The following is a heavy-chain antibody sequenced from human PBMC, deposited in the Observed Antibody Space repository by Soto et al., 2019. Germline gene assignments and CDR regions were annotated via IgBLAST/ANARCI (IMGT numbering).Heavy chain of an antibody. CDR1: GGSISSSSYY. V-gene: IGHV4-39*01. D-gene: IGHD6-6*01. Sequence: SETLSLPCTVSGGSISSSSYYWGWIRQPPGKGLEWIGSIYYSGSTYYNPSLKSRVTISVDTSKNQFSLKLSSVTAADTAVYYCARQSGSSSSDYWGQGTLVTVSS. J-gene: IGHJ4*02. CDR2: IYYSGST. CDR3: ARQSGSSSSDY.